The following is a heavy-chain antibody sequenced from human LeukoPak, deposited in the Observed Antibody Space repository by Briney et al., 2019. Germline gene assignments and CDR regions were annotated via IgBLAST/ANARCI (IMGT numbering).Heavy chain of an antibody. CDR3: ARDPSYSGSYSYYFDY. Sequence: PSETLSLTCAVYGGSFSGYYWSWIRQPTGKGLEWIGEINHSGSTNYNPSLKSRVTISVDTSKNQFSLKLSSVTAADTAVYYCARDPSYSGSYSYYFDYWGQGTLVTVSS. CDR1: GGSFSGYY. V-gene: IGHV4-34*01. CDR2: INHSGST. D-gene: IGHD1-26*01. J-gene: IGHJ4*02.